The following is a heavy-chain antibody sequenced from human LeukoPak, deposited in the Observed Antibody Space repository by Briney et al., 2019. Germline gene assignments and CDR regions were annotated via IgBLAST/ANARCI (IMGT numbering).Heavy chain of an antibody. CDR3: ARATASGSGRAYDH. J-gene: IGHJ4*02. V-gene: IGHV4-34*01. Sequence: SETLSLTCAVYGDSMIGHYWTWLRQPPGRRLEWIGEIHHSGGTNSNPSLKNRLTMSIDMSKNQFSLKQKSVTAADTAVYYCARATASGSGRAYDHWAQGNLVPVSS. CDR2: IHHSGGT. CDR1: GDSMIGHY. D-gene: IGHD3-10*01.